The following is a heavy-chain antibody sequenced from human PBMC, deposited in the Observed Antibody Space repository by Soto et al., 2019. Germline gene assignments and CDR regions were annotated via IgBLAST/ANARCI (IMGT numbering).Heavy chain of an antibody. CDR3: ARSFGWYAIDY. CDR2: ISHRGSV. V-gene: IGHV4-4*02. D-gene: IGHD6-19*01. CDR1: GDSISSHYF. Sequence: QVLLQESGPGLVQPSGTLSLSCAVSGDSISSHYFWGWVRQPPGKGLEWVGDISHRGSVNYNPSLQSRITLSRDKSKNQFSLRLNSVTAADTAVYYCARSFGWYAIDYWGQGTLVIVSS. J-gene: IGHJ4*02.